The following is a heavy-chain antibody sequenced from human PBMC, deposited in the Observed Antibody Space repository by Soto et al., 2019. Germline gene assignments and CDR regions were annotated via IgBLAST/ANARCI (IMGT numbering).Heavy chain of an antibody. CDR3: AKDMAVADYYFDY. D-gene: IGHD6-19*01. Sequence: QVQLVESGGGVVQPGRSLRLSCAASGFTFSSYGMHWVRQAPGKGLEWVAVISYDGSNKYYADSVKGRFTISRDNSKNTLYLEMNSLRAEDTAVYYCAKDMAVADYYFDYWGQGTLVTVSS. CDR2: ISYDGSNK. CDR1: GFTFSSYG. V-gene: IGHV3-30*18. J-gene: IGHJ4*02.